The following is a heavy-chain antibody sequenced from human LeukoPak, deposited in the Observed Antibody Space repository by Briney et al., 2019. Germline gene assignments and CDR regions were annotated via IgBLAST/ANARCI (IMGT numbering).Heavy chain of an antibody. V-gene: IGHV3-13*04. CDR3: ARGERFGGVIGTSDFDY. Sequence: GGSLRLSCAASGFTFSSYDMHWVRQATGKGLEWVSAIGTAGDTYYPGSVKGRFTISRENAKNSLYLKMNSLRAGDTAVYYCARGERFGGVIGTSDFDYWGQGTLVTVSS. D-gene: IGHD3-16*02. CDR1: GFTFSSYD. CDR2: IGTAGDT. J-gene: IGHJ4*02.